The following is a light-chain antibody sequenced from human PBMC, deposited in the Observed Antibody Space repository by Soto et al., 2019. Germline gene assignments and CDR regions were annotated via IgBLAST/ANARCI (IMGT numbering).Light chain of an antibody. CDR2: WAS. V-gene: IGKV4-1*01. CDR3: QQYYSTPWT. Sequence: EIVMAQFPETLAVSVGERATIKCRSSQSLLHSSDNRNYLTWYQQKPGQPPKLLIYWASTRQSGVPDRFSGSGSWTDFTLTINSLQAEDVAVYYCQQYYSTPWTFGQGTKVEIK. J-gene: IGKJ1*01. CDR1: QSLLHSSDNRNY.